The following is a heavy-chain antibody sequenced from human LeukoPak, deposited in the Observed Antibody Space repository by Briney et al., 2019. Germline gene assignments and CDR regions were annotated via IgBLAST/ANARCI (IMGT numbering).Heavy chain of an antibody. CDR3: ARDLFGGLDP. CDR1: GFIFSSSA. CDR2: IGTAGDT. D-gene: IGHD3-3*01. Sequence: GRSLRLSCAASGFIFSSSAMSWVRQATGKGLEWVSAIGTAGDTYYPGSVKGRFTISRENAKNSLYLQMNSLRAEDTAVYYCARDLFGGLDPWGQGTLVTVSS. V-gene: IGHV3-13*01. J-gene: IGHJ5*02.